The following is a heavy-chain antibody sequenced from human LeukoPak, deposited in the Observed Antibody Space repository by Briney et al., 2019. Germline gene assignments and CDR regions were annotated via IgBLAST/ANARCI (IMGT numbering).Heavy chain of an antibody. CDR3: VRGALPGDNWYFDL. CDR2: FGSAGDT. J-gene: IGHJ2*01. V-gene: IGHV3-13*01. CDR1: GFPFSAYD. Sequence: GGSLRLSCATSGFPFSAYDMPWVRQAPGKGLEWVSAFGSAGDTYYPGAVKGRFTISRDYATDSLYLQMNSLRAGHTAVYFCVRGALPGDNWYFDLWGRGTLVTVSS.